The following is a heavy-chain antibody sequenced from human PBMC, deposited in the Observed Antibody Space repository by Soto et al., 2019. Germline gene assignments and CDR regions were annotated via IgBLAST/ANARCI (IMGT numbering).Heavy chain of an antibody. CDR3: ARAPRGNYGYPSYFDY. J-gene: IGHJ4*02. D-gene: IGHD3-10*01. CDR1: GGSISSVCYS. Sequence: SETLSLTCAVSGGSISSVCYSWSWIRQPPGKGLEWIGYIYHSGSTYYNPSLKSRVTISVDTSKNQFSLKLSSVTAADTAVYYCARAPRGNYGYPSYFDYWGQGTLVTVSS. V-gene: IGHV4-30-2*01. CDR2: IYHSGST.